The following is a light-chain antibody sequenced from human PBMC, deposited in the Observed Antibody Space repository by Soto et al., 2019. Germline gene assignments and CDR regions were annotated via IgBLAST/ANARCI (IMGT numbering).Light chain of an antibody. Sequence: QSVLTQPPSVSGAPGQRVTISCTGSSSNIGAGYDVHWYQQLPGTAPKLLIYGNSNRPSGVPDRFSGSKSGTSASLAITGLRAEYEADYCCQSYDSSRSGWVFGGGTKLTVL. J-gene: IGLJ3*02. CDR3: QSYDSSRSGWV. CDR2: GNS. V-gene: IGLV1-40*01. CDR1: SSNIGAGYD.